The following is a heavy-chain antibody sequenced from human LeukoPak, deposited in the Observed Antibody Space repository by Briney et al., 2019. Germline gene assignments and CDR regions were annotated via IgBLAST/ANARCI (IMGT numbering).Heavy chain of an antibody. D-gene: IGHD1-26*01. J-gene: IGHJ4*02. CDR3: AKTRYSGSYHGLFDY. CDR1: GLSVSNNY. Sequence: GGSLRLSCAVSGLSVSNNYMNWVRQAPGKGLEWVSAISGSGGSTYYADSVKGRFTISRDNSKNTLYLQMNSLRAEDTAVYYCAKTRYSGSYHGLFDYWGQGTLVTVSS. CDR2: ISGSGGST. V-gene: IGHV3-23*01.